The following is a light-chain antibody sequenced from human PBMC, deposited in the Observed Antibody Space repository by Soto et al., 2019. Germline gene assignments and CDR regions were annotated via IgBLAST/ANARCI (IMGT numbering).Light chain of an antibody. V-gene: IGKV1-39*01. CDR3: QQSYTTPRT. CDR1: QSISTF. J-gene: IGKJ1*01. Sequence: DIQMTQSPSSLSASVGDRVSVTCRASQSISTFLNWYQQRPGEAPKLLIYAASSVQIGVPSRFSGSGSGADFTLTIGSLQPEDFATYCCQQSYTTPRTFGQGTKVEVK. CDR2: AAS.